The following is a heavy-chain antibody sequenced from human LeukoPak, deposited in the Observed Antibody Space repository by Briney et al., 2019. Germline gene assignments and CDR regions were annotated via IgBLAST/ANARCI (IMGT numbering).Heavy chain of an antibody. J-gene: IGHJ5*02. Sequence: SCKASGGTFSSYAISWVRQAPGKGLEWVTFIRSKAYGGTTEYAASVKGRFTISRDDSKSIAYLQMNSLKTEDTAVYYCVRTHYYDTSGSNWFDPWGQGTLVTVSS. CDR3: VRTHYYDTSGSNWFDP. CDR1: GGTFSSYA. CDR2: IRSKAYGGTT. V-gene: IGHV3-49*04. D-gene: IGHD3-22*01.